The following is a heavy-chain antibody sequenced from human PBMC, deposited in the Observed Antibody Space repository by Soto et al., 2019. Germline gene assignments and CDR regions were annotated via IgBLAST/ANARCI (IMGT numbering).Heavy chain of an antibody. D-gene: IGHD3-16*01. V-gene: IGHV4-59*01. CDR1: GASMNNYY. Sequence: PSETLSLTCTVSGASMNNYYGSWIRQPPGKGLEYIGYIYYSGSADYNPSHRSRVTMSVDTSNNQFSLKLRSVTAADTAVYYCARSGHSFGGVVWGQGIMVTVSS. J-gene: IGHJ4*02. CDR3: ARSGHSFGGVV. CDR2: IYYSGSA.